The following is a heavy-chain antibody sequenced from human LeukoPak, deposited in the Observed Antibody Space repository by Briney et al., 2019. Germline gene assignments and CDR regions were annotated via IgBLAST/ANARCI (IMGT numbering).Heavy chain of an antibody. CDR3: ATAWGEVDAFDI. J-gene: IGHJ3*02. Sequence: PSETLSLTCTVSGVSISSSSYYWGWIRQPPGKGLEWIGSIYYSGSTYYNPSLKSRVTISVDTSKNQLSLKLSSVTAADTAVYYCATAWGEVDAFDIWGQGTMVTVSS. V-gene: IGHV4-39*01. CDR1: GVSISSSSYY. D-gene: IGHD3-16*01. CDR2: IYYSGST.